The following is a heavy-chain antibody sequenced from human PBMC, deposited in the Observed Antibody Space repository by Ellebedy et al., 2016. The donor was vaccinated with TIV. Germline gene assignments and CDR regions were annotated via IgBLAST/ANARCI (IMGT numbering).Heavy chain of an antibody. CDR2: ISYEGSNK. CDR3: AKSPRPSTVTYFDH. V-gene: IGHV3-30*18. D-gene: IGHD4-17*01. CDR1: GFTFSSYA. Sequence: GESLKISCAASGFTFSSYAMHWVRQAPGKGLEWVAFISYEGSNKHYADSVRGRFTISRDNFKNTLFLHLNSLRPEDTAVFYCAKSPRPSTVTYFDHWGQGTLVTVSS. J-gene: IGHJ4*02.